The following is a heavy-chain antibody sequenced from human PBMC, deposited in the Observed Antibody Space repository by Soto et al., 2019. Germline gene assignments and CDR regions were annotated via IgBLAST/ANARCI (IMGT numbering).Heavy chain of an antibody. V-gene: IGHV3-33*01. D-gene: IGHD3-22*01. J-gene: IGHJ4*02. CDR3: ARNLGHSSGYNCIDY. CDR1: GFTFSTYG. CDR2: IWYDGGNK. Sequence: VGSLRLSCAASGFTFSTYGMHWVRQAPGRGLEWVAVIWYDGGNKNYADSVKGRFTISRDNSKNTLYLQMNSLRAEDTAVYYCARNLGHSSGYNCIDYWGQGTLVTVSS.